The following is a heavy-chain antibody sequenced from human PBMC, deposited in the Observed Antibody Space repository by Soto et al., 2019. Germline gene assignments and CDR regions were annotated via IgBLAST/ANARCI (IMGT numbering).Heavy chain of an antibody. D-gene: IGHD1-26*01. CDR1: GFTFSSYG. Sequence: GGSLRLSCAASGFTFSSYGMHWVRQAPGKGLEWVAVIWYDGSNKYYADSVKGRFTISRDNSKNTLYLQMNSLRAEDTAVYYCARDDGGRELLFYFDYWGQGTLVTVSS. CDR2: IWYDGSNK. CDR3: ARDDGGRELLFYFDY. V-gene: IGHV3-33*01. J-gene: IGHJ4*02.